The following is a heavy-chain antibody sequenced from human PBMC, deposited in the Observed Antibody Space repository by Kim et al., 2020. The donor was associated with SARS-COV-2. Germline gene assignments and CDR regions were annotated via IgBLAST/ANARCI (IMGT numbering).Heavy chain of an antibody. V-gene: IGHV1-2*02. CDR3: TSQITGTSFEY. J-gene: IGHJ4*02. CDR1: GYAFNDYH. CDR2: INPKSGDT. Sequence: ASVKVSCKASGYAFNDYHLHWVRQAPGKGLEWMGWINPKSGDTHYAQKFQSRVTMTRDMSISTVYMELTSLRSDDTAVFYCTSQITGTSFEYWGQGTLVT. D-gene: IGHD1-1*01.